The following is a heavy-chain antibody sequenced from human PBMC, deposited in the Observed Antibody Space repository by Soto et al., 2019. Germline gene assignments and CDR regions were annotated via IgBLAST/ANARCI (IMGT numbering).Heavy chain of an antibody. CDR2: IGTAGDT. CDR3: ARETYDSSGPGYYGLDV. J-gene: IGHJ6*02. D-gene: IGHD3-22*01. CDR1: GFTFSSYD. Sequence: PVGSLRLSCAASGFTFSSYDMHWVRQATGKGLEWVSAIGTAGDTYYPGSVKGRFTISRENAKNSLYLQMNSLRAGDTAVYYCARETYDSSGPGYYGLDVWGQGTTVTVSS. V-gene: IGHV3-13*01.